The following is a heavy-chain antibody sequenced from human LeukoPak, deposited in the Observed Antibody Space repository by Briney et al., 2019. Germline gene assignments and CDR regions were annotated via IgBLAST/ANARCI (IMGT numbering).Heavy chain of an antibody. V-gene: IGHV4-34*01. J-gene: IGHJ4*02. D-gene: IGHD1-26*01. Sequence: SETLSLTCAVYGGSFSGYYWSWIRQPPGKGLEWIGEINHSGSTNYNPSLKSRVTISVDTSKNQFSLKLSSVTAADTAVYYCARVARIVGATDFYFDYWGQGTLVTVSS. CDR1: GGSFSGYY. CDR3: ARVARIVGATDFYFDY. CDR2: INHSGST.